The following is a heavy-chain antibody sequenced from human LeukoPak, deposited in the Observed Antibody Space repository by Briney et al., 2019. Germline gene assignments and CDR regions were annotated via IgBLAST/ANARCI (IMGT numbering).Heavy chain of an antibody. V-gene: IGHV4-34*01. CDR3: ARSSIVVVIASPYYFDY. CDR1: GGSFSGYY. Sequence: SETLSLTCAVYGGSFSGYYWSWIRQPPGKGLEWIGEINHSGSTNYNPSLKSRVTISVDTSKNQSSLTLSSVTAADTAVYYCARSSIVVVIASPYYFDYWGQGTLVTVPS. CDR2: INHSGST. J-gene: IGHJ4*02. D-gene: IGHD2-21*01.